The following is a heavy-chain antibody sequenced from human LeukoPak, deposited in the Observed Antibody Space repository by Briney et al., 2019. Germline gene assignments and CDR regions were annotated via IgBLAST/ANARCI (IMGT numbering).Heavy chain of an antibody. CDR3: ARERGLVVPAAKKEKYVMDV. D-gene: IGHD2-2*01. V-gene: IGHV1-2*02. J-gene: IGHJ6*03. CDR1: GYTFTGYY. CDR2: INPNSGGT. Sequence: GASVKVSCKASGYTFTGYYMHWVRQAPGQGLEWMGWINPNSGGTNYAQKFQGRVTMTRDTSISTAYMELSRLRSDDTAVYYCARERGLVVPAAKKEKYVMDVWGKGTTVTVSS.